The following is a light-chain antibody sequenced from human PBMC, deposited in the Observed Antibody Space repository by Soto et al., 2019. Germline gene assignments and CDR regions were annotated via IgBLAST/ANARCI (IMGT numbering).Light chain of an antibody. CDR2: GAS. CDR1: ESISSHY. V-gene: IGKV3-20*01. J-gene: IGKJ3*01. CDR3: QSFGDSPFT. Sequence: EVVLMQSPDTLSLSPGERATLSCRASESISSHYIAWYQHKPGQAPRLLIFGASTRATGIPDRFSGSWSGTDFTLTISRLEPGDFAMYYCQSFGDSPFTFGPGTKVDIK.